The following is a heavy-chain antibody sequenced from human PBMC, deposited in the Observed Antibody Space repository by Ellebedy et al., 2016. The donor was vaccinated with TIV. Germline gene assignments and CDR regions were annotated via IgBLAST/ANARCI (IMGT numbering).Heavy chain of an antibody. CDR2: ISGSGGST. CDR3: AKDTLGYGVFDY. Sequence: GGSLRLXXAASGFTFSSYAMSWVRQAPGKGLEWVSAISGSGGSTYYADSVKGRFTISRDNSKNTLYLQMNSLRAEDTAVYYCAKDTLGYGVFDYWGQGTLVTVSS. CDR1: GFTFSSYA. D-gene: IGHD5-12*01. J-gene: IGHJ4*02. V-gene: IGHV3-23*01.